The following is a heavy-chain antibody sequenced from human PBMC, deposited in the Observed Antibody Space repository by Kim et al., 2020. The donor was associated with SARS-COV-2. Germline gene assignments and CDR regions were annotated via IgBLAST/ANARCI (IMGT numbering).Heavy chain of an antibody. Sequence: GGSLRLSCAASGFTFGSYWMTWVRQLPGKGLEWLANVKGDGSVQYYADSVKGRFTISRDNAKKSLYLQMSSPRAEDTAVYYCARGIYIVPGLHFDQWGRGTVVTVSS. CDR3: ARGIYIVPGLHFDQ. CDR1: GFTFGSYW. J-gene: IGHJ4*02. D-gene: IGHD5-12*01. V-gene: IGHV3-7*01. CDR2: VKGDGSVQ.